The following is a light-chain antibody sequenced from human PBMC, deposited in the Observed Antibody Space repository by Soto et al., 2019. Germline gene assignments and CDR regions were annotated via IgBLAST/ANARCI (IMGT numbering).Light chain of an antibody. V-gene: IGLV6-57*02. CDR3: QSYDTTNQV. CDR2: DDN. J-gene: IGLJ3*02. CDR1: SGSIASNY. Sequence: NFMLTQPHSVSESPGKTVTFSCTGSSGSIASNYVQWYQQRPGSAPTTVIYDDNQRPSGVPDRFSGSIDSSSNSASLTISGLKTEDETDYYCQSYDTTNQVFGGGTKLTVL.